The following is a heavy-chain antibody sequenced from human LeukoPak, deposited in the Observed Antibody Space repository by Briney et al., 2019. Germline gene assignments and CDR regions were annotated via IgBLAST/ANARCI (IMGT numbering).Heavy chain of an antibody. V-gene: IGHV4-59*01. D-gene: IGHD3-10*01. CDR1: GGSISSYY. J-gene: IGHJ4*02. CDR2: IYYSGST. Sequence: PSGTLSLTCTVSGGSISSYYWSWIRQPPGKGLEWIGYIYYSGSTNYNPSLKSRDTISVDTSKNQFSLKLTSVTAADTAVYYCASLYYGSGSFDYWGQGTLVTVSS. CDR3: ASLYYGSGSFDY.